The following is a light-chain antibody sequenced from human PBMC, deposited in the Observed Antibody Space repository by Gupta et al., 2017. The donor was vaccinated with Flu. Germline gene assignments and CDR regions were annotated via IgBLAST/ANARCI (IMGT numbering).Light chain of an antibody. V-gene: IGKV3-11*01. CDR3: QQRANWRLI. CDR1: QSVATF. J-gene: IGKJ4*01. CDR2: DSD. Sequence: VLTQSPATRSSSQGDSATLSCSARQSVATFLAWYQHKHGQSPRLLIYDSDKRATDIPGRFSGSGAVTDFTLTISNLVPEYFAVYSCQQRANWRLIFGGGTRVELK.